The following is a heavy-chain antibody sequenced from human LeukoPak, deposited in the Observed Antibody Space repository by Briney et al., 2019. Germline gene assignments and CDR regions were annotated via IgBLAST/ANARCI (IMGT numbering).Heavy chain of an antibody. J-gene: IGHJ4*02. D-gene: IGHD3-3*01. CDR2: INPNSGGT. CDR3: ARSGSGYFTTYDY. V-gene: IGHV1-2*02. Sequence: APVKVSCKASGDTLTGYYMHWVRQAPGQGLEWMGWINPNSGGTNYAQKFQGRVTLTRDTSISTAYMELSRLRSDDTAVYYCARSGSGYFTTYDYWGQGTLVTVSS. CDR1: GDTLTGYY.